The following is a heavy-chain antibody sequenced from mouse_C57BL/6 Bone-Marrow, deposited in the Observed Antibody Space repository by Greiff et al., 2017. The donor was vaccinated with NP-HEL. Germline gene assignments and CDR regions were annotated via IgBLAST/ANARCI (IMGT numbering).Heavy chain of an antibody. CDR1: GYTFTSYW. CDR3: ARRGDCYYGAWFAY. J-gene: IGHJ3*01. D-gene: IGHD2-3*01. CDR2: IHPNSGST. V-gene: IGHV1-64*01. Sequence: QVQLQQPGAELVKPGASVKLSCKASGYTFTSYWMHWVKQRPGQGLEWIGMIHPNSGSTNYNEKFKSKATLTVDKSSSTAYMQLSSLTSEDSAVYYCARRGDCYYGAWFAYWGQGTLVTVSA.